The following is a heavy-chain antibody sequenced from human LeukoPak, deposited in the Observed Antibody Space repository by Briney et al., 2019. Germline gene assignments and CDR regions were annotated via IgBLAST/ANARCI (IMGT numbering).Heavy chain of an antibody. CDR2: ISSSIGYI. CDR3: ARGRYCSSTSCYMGGDY. J-gene: IGHJ4*02. Sequence: GSPRLSSAASGVTFRIDSMNWGRQAPGKGLEWGSSISSSIGYIYYADSVKGRYTISRENAKNSLYLQMNSLRAEDTGVYYCARGRYCSSTSCYMGGDYWGQGTLVTVSS. CDR1: GVTFRIDS. D-gene: IGHD2-2*02. V-gene: IGHV3-21*01.